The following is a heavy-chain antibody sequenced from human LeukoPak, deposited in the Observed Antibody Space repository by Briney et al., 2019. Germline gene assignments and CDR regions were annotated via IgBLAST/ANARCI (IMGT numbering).Heavy chain of an antibody. V-gene: IGHV3-43*01. CDR3: AKDIHPHDFWSGSPRENNWFDP. D-gene: IGHD3-3*01. CDR2: ISWDGGST. Sequence: GGSLRLSCAASGFTFDDYTMHWVRQAPGKGLEWVSLISWDGGSTYYADSVKGRFTISRDNSKNSLYLQMNSLRTEDTALYYCAKDIHPHDFWSGSPRENNWFDPWGQGTLVTVSS. CDR1: GFTFDDYT. J-gene: IGHJ5*02.